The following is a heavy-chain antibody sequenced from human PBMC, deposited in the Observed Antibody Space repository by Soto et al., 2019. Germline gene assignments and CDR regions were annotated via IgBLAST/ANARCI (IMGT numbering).Heavy chain of an antibody. J-gene: IGHJ5*01. CDR3: AKVSGSPKGFTYDS. V-gene: IGHV5-51*01. Sequence: GESLKISCKGSGYSFTNYYIGWVRQVAGKGLEWMGIIRPADSDTRYSPSFRGQVTISADKSISTAYLQMNSLKTEDTAIYYCAKVSGSPKGFTYDSWGQGVLVTVSS. CDR1: GYSFTNYY. CDR2: IRPADSDT. D-gene: IGHD3-10*01.